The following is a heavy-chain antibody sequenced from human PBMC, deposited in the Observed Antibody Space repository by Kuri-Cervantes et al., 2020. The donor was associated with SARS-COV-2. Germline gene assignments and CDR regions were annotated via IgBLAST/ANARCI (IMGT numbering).Heavy chain of an antibody. V-gene: IGHV3-66*02. J-gene: IGHJ4*02. CDR2: IYSGGST. D-gene: IGHD4-23*01. Sequence: SCKASGYTFTSYGFSWVRQAPGKGLEWVSVIYSGGSTYYADSVKGRFTISRDNSKNTLYLQMNSLRAEDTAVYYCASSRDDYGGNHDYWGQGTLVTVSS. CDR1: GYTFTSYG. CDR3: ASSRDDYGGNHDY.